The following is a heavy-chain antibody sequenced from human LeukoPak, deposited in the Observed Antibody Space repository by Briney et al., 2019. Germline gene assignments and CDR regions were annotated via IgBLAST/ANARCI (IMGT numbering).Heavy chain of an antibody. V-gene: IGHV4-39*01. CDR2: IYYSGST. CDR3: ARFSGSYFDH. CDR1: GGSITSTSYY. D-gene: IGHD1-26*01. Sequence: PSETLSLTCTVSGGSITSTSYYWGWIRQPPGKGLEWIGSIYYSGSTYYNPSLKSRVTISVDTSKNQFSLKLSSVTAADTAVYYCARFSGSYFDHWGQGTLVTVSS. J-gene: IGHJ4*02.